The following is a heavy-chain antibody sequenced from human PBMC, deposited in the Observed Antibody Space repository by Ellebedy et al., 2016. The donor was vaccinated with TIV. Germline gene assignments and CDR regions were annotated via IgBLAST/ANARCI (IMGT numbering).Heavy chain of an antibody. CDR1: GGTFSSYA. CDR2: INTYSGDS. J-gene: IGHJ6*02. CDR3: ARAITDTTLTDGYYYYGMDV. D-gene: IGHD4-17*01. V-gene: IGHV1-18*01. Sequence: ASVKVSCXASGGTFSSYAVSWVRQAPGQGLEWLGWINTYSGDSNYAQKLRGRVTVTTDTSTSTAYMELRSLRSDDSAVYYCARAITDTTLTDGYYYYGMDVWGQGTTVTVSS.